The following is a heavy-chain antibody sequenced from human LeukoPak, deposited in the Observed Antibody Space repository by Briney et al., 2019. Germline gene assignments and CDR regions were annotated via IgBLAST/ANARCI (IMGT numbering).Heavy chain of an antibody. D-gene: IGHD3-22*01. V-gene: IGHV3-7*01. Sequence: GGALRLSCAASRFTFSSHWMSWVRQAPGKRLEGVANIKQDGSEKYYVDSVKGRFTISRDNAKNSLYLQMNSLRAEDTAVYYCATPIGSYYDSSGYYYYWGQGTLVTVSS. CDR2: IKQDGSEK. J-gene: IGHJ4*02. CDR3: ATPIGSYYDSSGYYYY. CDR1: RFTFSSHW.